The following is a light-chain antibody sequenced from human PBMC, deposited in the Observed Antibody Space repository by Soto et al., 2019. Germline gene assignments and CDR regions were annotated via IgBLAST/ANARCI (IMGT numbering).Light chain of an antibody. Sequence: DIVMTQSPATLSVSPGEGATLFCRASQSVNSNVAWYRQKPGQAPRLLIYGASTRATGIPARCSGSGSGTEFTLTISSLQSEDFAIYYCQQYHNWPPYTFGQGTTLEIK. CDR1: QSVNSN. CDR3: QQYHNWPPYT. V-gene: IGKV3-15*01. J-gene: IGKJ2*01. CDR2: GAS.